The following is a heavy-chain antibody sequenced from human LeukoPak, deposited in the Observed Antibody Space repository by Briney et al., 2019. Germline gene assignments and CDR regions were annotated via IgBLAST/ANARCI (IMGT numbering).Heavy chain of an antibody. CDR3: ARVRWGVTPDY. CDR2: IYHSGST. J-gene: IGHJ4*02. D-gene: IGHD3-10*01. Sequence: PSETLSLTCTVSGYSISSGYYWGWIRQPPGKGLEWIGSIYHSGSTYYNPSLKSRVTISVDTSKNQFSLKLSSVTAADTAVYYCARVRWGVTPDYWGQGTLVTVSS. V-gene: IGHV4-38-2*02. CDR1: GYSISSGYY.